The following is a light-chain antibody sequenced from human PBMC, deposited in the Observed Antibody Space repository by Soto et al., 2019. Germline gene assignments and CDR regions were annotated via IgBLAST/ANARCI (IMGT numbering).Light chain of an antibody. J-gene: IGLJ1*01. CDR2: EVT. CDR3: NSYTTLSNRV. CDR1: SSDIGAYNY. Sequence: LTQPASVSGSPGQSITISRTGTSSDIGAYNYVSWYQQHPGKAPKLLIYEVTNRPSGVSDRFSGSKSGNTASLTISGLQAEDEANYYCNSYTTLSNRVFGTGTK. V-gene: IGLV2-14*01.